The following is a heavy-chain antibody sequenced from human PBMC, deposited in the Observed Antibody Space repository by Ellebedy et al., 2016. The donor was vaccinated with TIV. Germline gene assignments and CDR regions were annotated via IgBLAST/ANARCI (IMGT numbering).Heavy chain of an antibody. Sequence: ASVKVSCXASGGTFSRYAINWVRQAPGQGPEWMGWINTGNGKLKYSQKFQGRVTITWDTSASTAYMELSSLVSEDTAVYYCATREWQDPMDVWGQGTTVTVSS. CDR2: INTGNGKL. D-gene: IGHD3-3*01. CDR1: GGTFSRYA. CDR3: ATREWQDPMDV. J-gene: IGHJ6*02. V-gene: IGHV1-3*04.